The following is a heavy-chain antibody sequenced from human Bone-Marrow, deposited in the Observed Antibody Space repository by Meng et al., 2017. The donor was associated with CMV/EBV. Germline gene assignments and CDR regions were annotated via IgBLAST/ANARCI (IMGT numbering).Heavy chain of an antibody. CDR1: GFTFSDYY. V-gene: IGHV3-11*06. CDR2: ISSSSSYI. D-gene: IGHD2-2*01. CDR3: ARQKVPGYCSSTSCHGYYYYGMDV. Sequence: GESLKISCAASGFTFSDYYMSWIRQAPGKGLEWVSYISSSSSYIYYADSVKGRFTISRDNAKNSLYLQMNSLRAEDTAVYYCARQKVPGYCSSTSCHGYYYYGMDVWGQGTTVTVSS. J-gene: IGHJ6*02.